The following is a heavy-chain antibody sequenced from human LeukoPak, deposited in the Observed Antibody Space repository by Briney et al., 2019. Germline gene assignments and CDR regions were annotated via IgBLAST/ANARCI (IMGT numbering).Heavy chain of an antibody. CDR3: ATVGETYYFDSSGYQALQY. V-gene: IGHV1-2*02. CDR2: MSPHTGGA. CDR1: GHTFTVYY. D-gene: IGHD3-22*01. J-gene: IGHJ4*02. Sequence: ASVKVSCKTSGHTFTVYYIHWVRQAPGQGLEWMGWMSPHTGGANYAQRFQGRVTMTRDTSISTAYIEMSRLRSDETAVYYCATVGETYYFDSSGYQALQYWGQGTLVTVSS.